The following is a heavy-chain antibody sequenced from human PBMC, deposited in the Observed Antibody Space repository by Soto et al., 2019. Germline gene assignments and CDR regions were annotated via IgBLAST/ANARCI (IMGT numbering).Heavy chain of an antibody. CDR1: GFTFSNYS. CDR2: IWYDEINK. Sequence: GGRLKLSCEASGFTFSNYSMHWVRQAPGKGLEWVALIWYDEINKYYADSVKGRFTISRDNSQNTLFLQMNSLRPEDTAVYYCARDLSGPLDYWGQGTPVTVS. CDR3: ARDLSGPLDY. V-gene: IGHV3-33*01. J-gene: IGHJ4*02.